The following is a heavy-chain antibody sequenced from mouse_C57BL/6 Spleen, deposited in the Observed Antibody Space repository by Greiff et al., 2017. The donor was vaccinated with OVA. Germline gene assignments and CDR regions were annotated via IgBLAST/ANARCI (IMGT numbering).Heavy chain of an antibody. CDR1: GYTFTSYW. CDR2: IDPSDSYT. V-gene: IGHV1-50*01. Sequence: QVQLQQPGAELVEPGASVKLSCKASGYTFTSYWMQWVKQRPGQGLEWIGEIDPSDSYTNYNQKFKGKATLTVDTSSSTAYMQLSSLTSEDSAVYYCAKGRRDAMDYWGQGTSVTVSS. J-gene: IGHJ4*01. CDR3: AKGRRDAMDY. D-gene: IGHD3-3*01.